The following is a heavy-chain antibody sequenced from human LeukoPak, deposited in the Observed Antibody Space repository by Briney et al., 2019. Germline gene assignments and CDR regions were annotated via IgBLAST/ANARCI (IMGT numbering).Heavy chain of an antibody. J-gene: IGHJ4*02. Sequence: PGGSLRLSCAASGFTVSSNYMSWVRQAPGKGLEWVSVIYSGGSTYYADSVKGRFTISRDNSKNTLYLQMNSLRAEDTAVYYCARIPAGTLFDYWGQGTVVTVSS. D-gene: IGHD6-19*01. V-gene: IGHV3-66*01. CDR3: ARIPAGTLFDY. CDR2: IYSGGST. CDR1: GFTVSSNY.